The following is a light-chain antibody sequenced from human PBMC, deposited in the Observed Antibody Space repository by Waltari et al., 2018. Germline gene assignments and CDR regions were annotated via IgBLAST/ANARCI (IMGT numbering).Light chain of an antibody. Sequence: SYELTQPPSVSVSPGQTASITCSGDKLGDKYACWYQQKAGQSPVLVIYQDTKRPSGIPERFSGSNSGNTATLTISGTQALDEADYYCQAWDSDTYYVFGTGTKVTVL. CDR1: KLGDKY. CDR3: QAWDSDTYYV. CDR2: QDT. J-gene: IGLJ1*01. V-gene: IGLV3-1*01.